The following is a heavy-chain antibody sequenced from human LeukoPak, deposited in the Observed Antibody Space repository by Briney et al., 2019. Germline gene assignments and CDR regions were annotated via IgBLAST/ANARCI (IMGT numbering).Heavy chain of an antibody. J-gene: IGHJ4*01. CDR1: GYTFTTYD. D-gene: IGHD2/OR15-2a*01. CDR2: MNPNSGNT. V-gene: IGHV1-8*01. Sequence: ASVKVSCKASGYTFTTYDINWVRQATGQGPEWMGWMNPNSGNTGYAQKFQGRVTMTRNTSINTAYMELSGLRSEDTAVYYCARCNVGLGKKIDFWGQGTLVTVCS. CDR3: ARCNVGLGKKIDF.